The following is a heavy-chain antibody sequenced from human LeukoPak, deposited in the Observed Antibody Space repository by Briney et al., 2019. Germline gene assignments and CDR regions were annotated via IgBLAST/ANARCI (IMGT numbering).Heavy chain of an antibody. CDR2: ITGSGGST. V-gene: IGHV3-23*01. J-gene: IGHJ4*02. CDR1: GFTFSTYA. CDR3: AKIVVEAYTYGHGYFDY. D-gene: IGHD5-18*01. Sequence: GGSLRLSCAASGFTFSTYAMSWVRQAPVKGLEWVSVITGSGGSTYYADSVKGRFTISRDNSKNTLYLQMNSLRAEDTAVYYCAKIVVEAYTYGHGYFDYWGQGTLVTVSS.